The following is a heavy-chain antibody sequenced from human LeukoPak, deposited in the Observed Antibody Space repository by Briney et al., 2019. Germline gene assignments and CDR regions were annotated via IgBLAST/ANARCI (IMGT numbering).Heavy chain of an antibody. Sequence: GGSLRLSCTASGFIFNNYWMTWVRRAPGKGLEWVATIKQDGSETYYVDSVKGRFTISRDNAKNSLCLQVNSLRAEDTAIYYCARLSGRDYNPRAFDYWGQGTLVTVSS. CDR3: ARLSGRDYNPRAFDY. CDR2: IKQDGSET. D-gene: IGHD4-11*01. CDR1: GFIFNNYW. J-gene: IGHJ4*02. V-gene: IGHV3-7*03.